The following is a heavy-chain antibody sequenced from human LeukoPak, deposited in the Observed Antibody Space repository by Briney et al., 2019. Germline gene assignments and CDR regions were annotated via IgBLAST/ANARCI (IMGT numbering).Heavy chain of an antibody. J-gene: IGHJ4*02. D-gene: IGHD3-10*01. CDR3: ARQSRDGSKTRGYYFDH. CDR2: IYPADSDT. Sequence: GESLKISCQASEYIFTDYWIGWVRQMPGKGLESMGIIYPADSDTAYSPFFQGQVTISADKSISTVYLQWSSLKASDTAMYYCARQSRDGSKTRGYYFDHWGQGTLVTVSS. V-gene: IGHV5-51*01. CDR1: EYIFTDYW.